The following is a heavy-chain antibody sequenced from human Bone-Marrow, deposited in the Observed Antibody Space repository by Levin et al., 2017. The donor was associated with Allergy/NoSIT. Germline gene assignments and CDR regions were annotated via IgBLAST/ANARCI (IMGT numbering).Heavy chain of an antibody. CDR1: GYTFTDYG. V-gene: IGHV1-18*01. J-gene: IGHJ4*02. CDR2: INNNNGKT. Sequence: PGESLKISCQASGYTFTDYGISWVRQAPGQGLEWMGWINNNNGKTHYAQKFQGRVTMTTDTSTNTAYMELRSLRSDDTAVYYCARGFDCWGQGAPVTVSS. CDR3: ARGFDC.